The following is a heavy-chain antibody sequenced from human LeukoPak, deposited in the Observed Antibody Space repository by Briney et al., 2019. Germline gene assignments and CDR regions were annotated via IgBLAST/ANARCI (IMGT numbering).Heavy chain of an antibody. V-gene: IGHV3-9*01. Sequence: PGGSLRLSCAASGFTFDDYAMHWVRQAPGKGLEWVSGISWNSGSIGYADSVKGRFTISRDNAKNSLYLQMNSLRAEDTALYYCARDEKIRFLEWLNYFDYWGQGTLVTVSS. CDR3: ARDEKIRFLEWLNYFDY. CDR1: GFTFDDYA. CDR2: ISWNSGSI. J-gene: IGHJ4*02. D-gene: IGHD3-3*01.